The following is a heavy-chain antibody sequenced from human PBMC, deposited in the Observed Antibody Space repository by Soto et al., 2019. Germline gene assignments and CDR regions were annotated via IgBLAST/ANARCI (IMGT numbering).Heavy chain of an antibody. J-gene: IGHJ5*02. V-gene: IGHV4-39*01. Sequence: QLQLQESGPGQVKPSETLSLTCTVSGGSISDDTYYWGWIRQPPGKGLEWIGSIYYSGTSSYNPSLKSRVTMSVDTSTKQLSLRLSSVTAADTAVYYCARLHCHSPHCVPLDPWGQGTLVIVSS. CDR1: GGSISDDTYY. D-gene: IGHD1-26*01. CDR2: IYYSGTS. CDR3: ARLHCHSPHCVPLDP.